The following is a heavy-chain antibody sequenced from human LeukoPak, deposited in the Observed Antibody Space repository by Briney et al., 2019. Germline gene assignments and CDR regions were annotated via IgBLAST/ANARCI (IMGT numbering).Heavy chain of an antibody. CDR1: GGSFSGYY. CDR3: ARGGFNIVVVPAATDNWFDP. D-gene: IGHD2-2*01. V-gene: IGHV4-34*01. J-gene: IGHJ5*02. CDR2: INHSGST. Sequence: SETLSLTCAVYGGSFSGYYWSWIRQPPGKGLEWIGEINHSGSTNYNPSLKSRVTISVGTSKNQFSLKLSSVTAADTAVYYCARGGFNIVVVPAATDNWFDPWGQGTLVTVSS.